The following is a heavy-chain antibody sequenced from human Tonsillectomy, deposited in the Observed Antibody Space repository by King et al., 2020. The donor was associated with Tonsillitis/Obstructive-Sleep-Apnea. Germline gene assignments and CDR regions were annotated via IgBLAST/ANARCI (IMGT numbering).Heavy chain of an antibody. D-gene: IGHD6-13*01. J-gene: IGHJ4*02. V-gene: IGHV7-4-1*02. CDR2: INTRTGNP. CDR1: GYTFTTFA. CDR3: ASTAGPPYFDY. Sequence: VQLVESGSELKKPGASVTVSCKASGYTFTTFAMNWVRQAPGQGLEWMGWINTRTGNPTYAQGFTGRFLFSLDTSVNSAYLQISTLKGEDTAVYYCASTAGPPYFDYWGQGSLVTVSS.